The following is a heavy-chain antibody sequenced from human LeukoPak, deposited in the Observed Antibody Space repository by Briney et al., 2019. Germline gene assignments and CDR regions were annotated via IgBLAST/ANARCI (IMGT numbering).Heavy chain of an antibody. J-gene: IGHJ4*02. CDR1: GGSFSGYY. CDR3: AREDPTQLVSL. Sequence: SETLSLTCAVYGGSFSGYYWSWIRQPPGKGLEWIGEINHIGSTNYNPSLKSRVTISVDTSKNQFSLKLSSVTAADTAVYYCAREDPTQLVSLWGQGTLVTVSS. D-gene: IGHD6-13*01. CDR2: INHIGST. V-gene: IGHV4-34*01.